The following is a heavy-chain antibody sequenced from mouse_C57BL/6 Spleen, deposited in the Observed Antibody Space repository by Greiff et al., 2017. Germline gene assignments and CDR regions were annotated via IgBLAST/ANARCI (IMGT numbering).Heavy chain of an antibody. CDR3: ARSLTFYAMDY. V-gene: IGHV5-15*01. J-gene: IGHJ4*01. CDR2: ISNLAYSI. CDR1: GFTFSDYG. D-gene: IGHD4-1*01. Sequence: EVKLMESGGGLVQPGGSLKLSCAASGFTFSDYGMAWVRQAPRKGPEWVAFISNLAYSIYYADTVTGRFTISRENAKNTLYLAMSSLRSEDTAMYYCARSLTFYAMDYWGQGTSVTVSS.